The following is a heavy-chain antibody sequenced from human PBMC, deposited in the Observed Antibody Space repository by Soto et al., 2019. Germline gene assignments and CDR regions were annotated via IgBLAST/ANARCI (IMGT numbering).Heavy chain of an antibody. Sequence: QITLNESGPTLVTPTQTLTLTCTFSGFSLTATAVGVGWFRQSPGKALEWLAIIYWDDDRHYRPSLESRLTITTPTSKHPVVLTLTNVESSAPATSYCAHRAPYSSVSYLSSLDPWAHGILVTVSS. V-gene: IGHV2-5*02. J-gene: IGHJ5*02. CDR2: IYWDDDR. CDR3: AHRAPYSSVSYLSSLDP. CDR1: GFSLTATAVG. D-gene: IGHD3-10*01.